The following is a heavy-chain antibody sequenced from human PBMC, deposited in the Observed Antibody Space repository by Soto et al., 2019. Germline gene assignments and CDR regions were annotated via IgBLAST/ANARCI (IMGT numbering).Heavy chain of an antibody. CDR2: ISGSGGST. CDR3: ARDQVWQQLVRGAFDI. CDR1: GFTFSSYA. J-gene: IGHJ3*02. V-gene: IGHV3-23*01. D-gene: IGHD6-13*01. Sequence: GGSLRLSCAASGFTFSSYAMSWVRQAPGKGLEWVSAISGSGGSTYYADSVKGRFTISRDNSKNTLYLQMNSLRAEDTAVYYCARDQVWQQLVRGAFDIWGQGTMVTVSS.